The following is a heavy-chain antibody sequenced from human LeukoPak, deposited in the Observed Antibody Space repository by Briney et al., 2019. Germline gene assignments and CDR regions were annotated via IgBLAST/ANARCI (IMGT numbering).Heavy chain of an antibody. CDR1: GFTFSSYS. CDR2: ISSSSSYI. CDR3: ARVYSSSSAGLDY. D-gene: IGHD6-6*01. Sequence: GGSLRLSCAASGFTFSSYSMNWVRQAPGKGLEWVSSISSSSSYIYYADSVKGRFTISRDNAKNSLYLQMNSLRAEDTAVYYCARVYSSSSAGLDYWGQGTLVTVSS. J-gene: IGHJ4*02. V-gene: IGHV3-21*01.